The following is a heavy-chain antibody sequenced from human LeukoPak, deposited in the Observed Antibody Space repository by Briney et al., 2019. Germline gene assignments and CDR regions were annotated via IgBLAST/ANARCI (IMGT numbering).Heavy chain of an antibody. D-gene: IGHD3-22*01. CDR2: FDPEDGET. Sequence: ASVKVSCKVSGYTLTELSMHWVRQAPGKGLEWMGGFDPEDGETIYAQKFQGRVTMTEDTSTDTAYMELSSLRSEDMAVYYCATYYYDSSGYSDYFDYWGQGTLVTVSS. CDR1: GYTLTELS. J-gene: IGHJ4*02. CDR3: ATYYYDSSGYSDYFDY. V-gene: IGHV1-24*01.